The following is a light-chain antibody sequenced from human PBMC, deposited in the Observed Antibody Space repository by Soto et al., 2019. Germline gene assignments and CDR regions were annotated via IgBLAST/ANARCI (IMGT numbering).Light chain of an antibody. CDR2: STD. CDR1: SGSVSTSHY. J-gene: IGLJ3*02. Sequence: QTVVTQEPSLSVSPGGTVTLTCGLSSGSVSTSHYPTWCQQTPGQAPRTLIYSTDTRSSGVPDRFSGSILGNRAALTITGAQEDDESDYYCVLYMGSGISVFGGGTKVTVL. V-gene: IGLV8-61*01. CDR3: VLYMGSGISV.